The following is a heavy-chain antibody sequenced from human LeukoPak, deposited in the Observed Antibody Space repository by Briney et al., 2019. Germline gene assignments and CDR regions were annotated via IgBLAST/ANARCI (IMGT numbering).Heavy chain of an antibody. J-gene: IGHJ3*02. CDR2: IFYSGST. D-gene: IGHD3-22*01. V-gene: IGHV4-59*12. CDR3: AKSNGYGLIDI. Sequence: SETLSLTCTVSGGSISSYYWSWIRQPPGKGLEWIGNIFYSGSTYYSPSLRSRVTISLDTSRNQFSLKLNSVTAADTAVYYCAKSNGYGLIDIWGQGTMVTVSS. CDR1: GGSISSYY.